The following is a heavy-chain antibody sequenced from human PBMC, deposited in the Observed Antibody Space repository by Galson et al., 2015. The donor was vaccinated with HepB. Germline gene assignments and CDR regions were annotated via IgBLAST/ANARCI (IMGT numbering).Heavy chain of an antibody. J-gene: IGHJ4*02. D-gene: IGHD6-13*01. V-gene: IGHV1-8*01. CDR1: GYTFANHD. Sequence: SVKVSCKASGYTFANHDINWVRQATGQGLKWMGWINTENGDTGYIQSLQGRVTMTRDTSTNTAYMELRSLTFEDTAVYYRARGGAAADTSGFDHWGLGTLVTVSS. CDR3: ARGGAAADTSGFDH. CDR2: INTENGDT.